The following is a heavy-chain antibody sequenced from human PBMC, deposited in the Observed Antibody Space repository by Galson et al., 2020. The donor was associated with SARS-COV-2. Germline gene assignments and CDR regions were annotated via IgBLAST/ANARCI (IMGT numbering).Heavy chain of an antibody. CDR3: ARLDAYGPGY. CDR2: ISSSGRTI. Sequence: TGGSLSLSCAASGFSFSNYEMNWVRQAPGKGLEWISYISSSGRTIHYADSVKGRFTISRDNAKRSLSLQMNSLRAEDTAVYYCARLDAYGPGYWVHGTLVTVSS. CDR1: GFSFSNYE. D-gene: IGHD2-21*01. V-gene: IGHV3-48*03. J-gene: IGHJ4*01.